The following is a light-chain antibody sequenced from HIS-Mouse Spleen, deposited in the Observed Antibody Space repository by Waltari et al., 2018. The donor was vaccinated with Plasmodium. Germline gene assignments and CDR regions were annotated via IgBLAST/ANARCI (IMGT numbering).Light chain of an antibody. CDR1: QSISSY. Sequence: DIQMTQSPSSLSASVGDRVTLTCRASQSISSYLNWYQQKPGKAPKILIYAASSLQSGVPSRFSGSGSGTDFTLTISSLQPEDFATYYCQQSYSTPWTFGQGTKVEIK. V-gene: IGKV1-39*01. J-gene: IGKJ1*01. CDR3: QQSYSTPWT. CDR2: AAS.